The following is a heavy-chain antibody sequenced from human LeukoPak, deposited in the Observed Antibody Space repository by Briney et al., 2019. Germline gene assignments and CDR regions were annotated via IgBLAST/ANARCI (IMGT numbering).Heavy chain of an antibody. CDR2: ISSSGSTI. D-gene: IGHD5-24*01. CDR3: AREGDGNSGVDY. J-gene: IGHJ4*02. CDR1: GFSINYDW. V-gene: IGHV3-11*04. Sequence: PGGSLRLSCAASGFSINYDWMSWVRQAPGKGLEWVSYISSSGSTIYYADSVKGRFTISRDNAKNSLFLQMNSLRAEDTAVYCAREGDGNSGVDYWGQGTLVTVSS.